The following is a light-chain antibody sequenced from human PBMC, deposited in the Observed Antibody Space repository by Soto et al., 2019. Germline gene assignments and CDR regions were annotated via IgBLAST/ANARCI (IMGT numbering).Light chain of an antibody. CDR3: QQRSNWPPWLT. Sequence: EIVLTQSPATLSLSPGERATLSRRASQSVSSYLAWYQQKPGQAPRLLIYNASNRATGIPARFSGSGTGTDFTLTTSSLEPEDFAVYYCQQRSNWPPWLTFGGGTKVDIK. V-gene: IGKV3-11*01. CDR1: QSVSSY. CDR2: NAS. J-gene: IGKJ4*01.